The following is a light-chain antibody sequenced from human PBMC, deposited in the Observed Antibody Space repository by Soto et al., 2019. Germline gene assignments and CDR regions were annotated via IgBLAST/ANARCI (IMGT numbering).Light chain of an antibody. CDR1: HSVNSH. V-gene: IGKV3-15*01. J-gene: IGKJ5*01. CDR2: GAS. Sequence: MMMTQSPATLSVSPGERVTSSCRTSHSVNSHVAWYQQKPGQAPRLLLYGASTRATGFPARFSGSGSGTEFTLTISSLQSEDFAVYYCQQYNNWPTITVGQGT. CDR3: QQYNNWPTIT.